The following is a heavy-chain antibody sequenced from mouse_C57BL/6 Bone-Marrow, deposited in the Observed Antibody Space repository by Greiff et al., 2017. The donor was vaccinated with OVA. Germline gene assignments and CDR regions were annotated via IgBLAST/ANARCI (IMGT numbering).Heavy chain of an antibody. Sequence: EVQGVEPGAGLVKPGGSLKLSCAASGFTFSSYAMSWVRQTPEQRLEWVAYISSGGDYINYADTVKGRFTISRDNAMNTLYLQMSSLKSEDTAMYDCTREGYDIYAMDYWGQGTSVTVSS. J-gene: IGHJ4*01. CDR3: TREGYDIYAMDY. CDR1: GFTFSSYA. CDR2: ISSGGDYI. V-gene: IGHV5-9-1*02. D-gene: IGHD2-2*01.